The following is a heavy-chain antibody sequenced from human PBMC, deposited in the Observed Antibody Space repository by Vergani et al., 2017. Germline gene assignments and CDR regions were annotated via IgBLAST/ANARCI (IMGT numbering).Heavy chain of an antibody. CDR3: AKHFRGWGIDY. J-gene: IGHJ4*02. Sequence: QVQLVESGGGVVQRGGSLILSCATSGFTLSNYDMLWIRQGPGKGLEFVAFIQFDGSNQYYADSVKGRFTLSRDFSKNTLYLQMNSLRTDDTATYYCAKHFRGWGIDYWGQGTQVIVSS. D-gene: IGHD3-16*01. CDR2: IQFDGSNQ. V-gene: IGHV3-30*02. CDR1: GFTLSNYD.